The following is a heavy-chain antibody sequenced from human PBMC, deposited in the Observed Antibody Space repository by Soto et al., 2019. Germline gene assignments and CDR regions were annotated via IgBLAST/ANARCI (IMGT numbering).Heavy chain of an antibody. CDR2: IYYSGST. CDR3: ARGYDSSGYYYY. CDR1: GASISSSTYY. J-gene: IGHJ4*02. Sequence: PSETLSLTCTVSGASISSSTYYWGWIRQPPGKGLEWIGYIYYSGSTNYNPSLKSRVTISVDTSKNQFPLKLSSVTAADTAVYYCARGYDSSGYYYYWGQGTLVTVSS. D-gene: IGHD3-22*01. V-gene: IGHV4-61*05.